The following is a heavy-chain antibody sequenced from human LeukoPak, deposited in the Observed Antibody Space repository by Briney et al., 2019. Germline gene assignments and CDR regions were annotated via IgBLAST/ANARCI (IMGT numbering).Heavy chain of an antibody. CDR2: IYYSGST. CDR1: GGSISSSSYY. V-gene: IGHV4-39*01. Sequence: SETLSLTCTVSGGSISSSSYYWGWIRQPPGKGLEWIGSIYYSGSTYYNPSLKSRVTISVDTSKNQFSLKLSSVTAADTAVYYCAARSIAARRETRPPSDYWGQGTLVTVSS. J-gene: IGHJ4*02. D-gene: IGHD6-6*01. CDR3: AARSIAARRETRPPSDY.